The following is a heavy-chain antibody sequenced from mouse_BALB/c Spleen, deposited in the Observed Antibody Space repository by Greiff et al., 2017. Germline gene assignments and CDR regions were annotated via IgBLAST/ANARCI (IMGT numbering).Heavy chain of an antibody. D-gene: IGHD3-1*01. CDR2: IDPETGGT. CDR3: ARLGSGYYAD. Sequence: QVQLKQSGAELVRPGASVTLSCKASGYTFTDYEMHWVKQTPVHGLEWIGAIDPETGGTAYNQKFKGKATLTADKSSSTAYMERRSLTSEDSAVYYSARLGSGYYADWGQGTLVTVSA. J-gene: IGHJ3*01. CDR1: GYTFTDYE. V-gene: IGHV1-15*01.